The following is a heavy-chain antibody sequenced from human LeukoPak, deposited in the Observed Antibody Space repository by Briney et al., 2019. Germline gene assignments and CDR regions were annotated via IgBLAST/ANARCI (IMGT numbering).Heavy chain of an antibody. V-gene: IGHV5-51*01. CDR3: ARRGLGEAFDY. J-gene: IGHJ4*02. CDR1: GYFFISYW. D-gene: IGHD1-26*01. Sequence: GESLKISCQGSGYFFISYWIGWVRQMPGKGLEWMGIIYPGNSDTRYSPSFQGQVTISVDRSIGTAYLQWSSLKASDTAMYYCARRGLGEAFDYWGQGTLVTVSS. CDR2: IYPGNSDT.